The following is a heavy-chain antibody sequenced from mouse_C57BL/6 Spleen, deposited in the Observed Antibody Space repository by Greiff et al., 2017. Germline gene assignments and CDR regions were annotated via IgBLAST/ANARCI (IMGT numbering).Heavy chain of an antibody. CDR1: GYTFTSYW. V-gene: IGHV1-55*01. Sequence: QVQLQQSGAELVKPGASVKLSCKASGYTFTSYWITWVKQRPGQGLEWIGDIYPGSGSTNYNEKFKSKATLAVDTSSSTAYMQLSSLTSEDSAGYYCSREGRDYYGSSYLYYFDYWGQGTTLTVSS. CDR2: IYPGSGST. CDR3: SREGRDYYGSSYLYYFDY. J-gene: IGHJ2*01. D-gene: IGHD1-1*01.